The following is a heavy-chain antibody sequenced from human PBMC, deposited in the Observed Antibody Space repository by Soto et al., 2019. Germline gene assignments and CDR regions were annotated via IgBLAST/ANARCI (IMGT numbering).Heavy chain of an antibody. V-gene: IGHV3-23*01. CDR2: VSASGLNT. D-gene: IGHD4-17*01. J-gene: IGHJ3*02. CDR3: ARGETVTGGGAFDI. CDR1: GFTFSTYA. Sequence: PGGSLRLSCAASGFTFSTYAMAWVRQAPGKGLEWVSGVSASGLNTDYADPVKGRFYISRDNSKNTVSLHMNSLRAEDTAVYYCARGETVTGGGAFDIWGQGTMVTVSS.